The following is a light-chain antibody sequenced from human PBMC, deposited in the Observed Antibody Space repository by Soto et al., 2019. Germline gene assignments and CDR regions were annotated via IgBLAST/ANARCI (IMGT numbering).Light chain of an antibody. CDR1: QSVSRF. J-gene: IGKJ2*02. Sequence: EIVMTQSPATLSVSPGERVTLSCRASQSVSRFLAWYQQRPGQAPSLLIYYRSTRTAGGPPGLSGSGAGTEFSLTISSLLSEDFAVYYCQQYDNWPPCTFGQGTKLEVK. CDR3: QQYDNWPPCT. CDR2: YRS. V-gene: IGKV3-15*01.